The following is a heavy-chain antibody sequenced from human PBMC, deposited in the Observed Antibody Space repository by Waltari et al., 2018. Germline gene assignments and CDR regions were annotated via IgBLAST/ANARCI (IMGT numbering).Heavy chain of an antibody. J-gene: IGHJ4*02. CDR1: GGSISSSSYY. Sequence: QLQLQESGPGLVKPSETLSLTCTVSGGSISSSSYYWGWLRQPPGKGLEWIGSIYYSGSTYYNPSLKSRVTISVDTSKNQFSLKLSSVTAADTAVYYCARLVVVPAAIGTVLFDYWGQGTLVTVSS. CDR2: IYYSGST. D-gene: IGHD2-2*01. V-gene: IGHV4-39*01. CDR3: ARLVVVPAAIGTVLFDY.